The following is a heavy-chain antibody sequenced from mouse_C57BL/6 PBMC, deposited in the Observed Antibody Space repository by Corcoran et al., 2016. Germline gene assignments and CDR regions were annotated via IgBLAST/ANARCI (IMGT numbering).Heavy chain of an antibody. CDR2: INTYSGVP. D-gene: IGHD1-1*01. V-gene: IGHV9-3*01. J-gene: IGHJ1*03. Sequence: QIQLVQSGPELKKPGETVKISCKASGYTFTTYGMSWVKQAPGKGLKWMGWINTYSGVPTYADDFKGRFAFSLETSASTAYLQINNLKNEDTATYVCASHYYGSSDWYFDVWGTGTTVTVSS. CDR3: ASHYYGSSDWYFDV. CDR1: GYTFTTYG.